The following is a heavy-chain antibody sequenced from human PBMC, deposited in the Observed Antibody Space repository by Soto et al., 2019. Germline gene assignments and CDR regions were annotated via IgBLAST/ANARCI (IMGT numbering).Heavy chain of an antibody. D-gene: IGHD4-17*01. J-gene: IGHJ4*02. CDR2: TNGTLGTG. Sequence: QVQLVQSGAEVKRPGSSVKVSCKASGGTFSSYPISWVRQAPGQGLEWMGGTNGTLGTGNYAQKLRGRLTIPTDISTTTAYMEMSSLTSEDTAVYYCARRDSHGYFRYFDNWGQGALVTVSS. V-gene: IGHV1-69*06. CDR1: GGTFSSYP. CDR3: ARRDSHGYFRYFDN.